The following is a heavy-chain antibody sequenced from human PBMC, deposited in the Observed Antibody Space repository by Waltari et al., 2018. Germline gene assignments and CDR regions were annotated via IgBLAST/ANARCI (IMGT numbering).Heavy chain of an antibody. CDR3: ASGYYYSVFDS. CDR2: IGSDGSTT. Sequence: EVQLVESGGGLVQPGGSLRLSCVASGFPFSDYWMHWGRQAPGKGLRWVSRIGSDGSTTSCADSVKCQFTIARDNAKKTADLQINRLRAEGTAVYYCASGYYYSVFDSWGQGTLVTVSS. D-gene: IGHD3-22*01. CDR1: GFPFSDYW. J-gene: IGHJ4*02. V-gene: IGHV3-74*01.